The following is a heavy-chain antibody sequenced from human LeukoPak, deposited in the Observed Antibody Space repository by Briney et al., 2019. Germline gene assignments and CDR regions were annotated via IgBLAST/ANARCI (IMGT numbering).Heavy chain of an antibody. J-gene: IGHJ6*03. CDR3: ARLQMVRGVIYDMDV. CDR1: GYSFTSYW. D-gene: IGHD3-10*01. CDR2: IYPGDSDT. Sequence: GESLKISCKGSGYSFTSYWIGWVRQMPGKGLEWMGIIYPGDSDTRYSPSFQGQVTISADKSISTAYLQWSSLKASDTAMYYRARLQMVRGVIYDMDVWGKGTTVTISS. V-gene: IGHV5-51*01.